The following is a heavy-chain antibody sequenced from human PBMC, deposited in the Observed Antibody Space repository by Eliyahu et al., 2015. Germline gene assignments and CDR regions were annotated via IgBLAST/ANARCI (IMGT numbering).Heavy chain of an antibody. CDR1: GVSXSSGXYY. D-gene: IGHD4-17*01. CDR3: ARGAYTVTTDY. V-gene: IGHV4-31*03. CDR2: IYYSGST. Sequence: QVQLQESGPGLVKPSQTLSLTCTVSGVSXSSGXYYWSWIRQXPXKGLEWIGYIYYSGSTYYNPSLKSRVTISVDTSKNQFSLKLSSVTAADTAVYYCARGAYTVTTDYWGQGTLVTVSS. J-gene: IGHJ4*02.